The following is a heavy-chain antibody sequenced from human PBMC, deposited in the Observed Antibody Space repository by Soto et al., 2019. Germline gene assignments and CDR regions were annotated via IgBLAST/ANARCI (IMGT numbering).Heavy chain of an antibody. V-gene: IGHV3-13*01. J-gene: IGHJ4*02. D-gene: IGHD5-18*01. CDR1: AFTFSSYD. CDR3: ARVPKGQLWTFDY. Sequence: PGGSLRLSCLVSAFTFSSYDMHWVRPATGKGLEWVSAIGTAGDTFYPGSVKGRFTISRENAKNSLYLQMNSLRAGDTAVYYCARVPKGQLWTFDYWGQGTLVTVS. CDR2: IGTAGDT.